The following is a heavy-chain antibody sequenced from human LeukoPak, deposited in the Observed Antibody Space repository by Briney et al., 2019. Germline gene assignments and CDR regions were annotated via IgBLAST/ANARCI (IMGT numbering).Heavy chain of an antibody. CDR1: GDSVSSNSAA. V-gene: IGHV6-1*01. CDR3: AREVGCSSTSCLGPYDY. CDR2: TYYRSKWYN. J-gene: IGHJ4*02. Sequence: SQTLSLTCAISGDSVSSNSAAWNWIRQSPSRGLEWLGRTYYRSKWYNDYAVPVKSRVTINPDTSKSQFSLQLNSVTPEDTAVYYCAREVGCSSTSCLGPYDYWGQGTLVTVSS. D-gene: IGHD2-2*01.